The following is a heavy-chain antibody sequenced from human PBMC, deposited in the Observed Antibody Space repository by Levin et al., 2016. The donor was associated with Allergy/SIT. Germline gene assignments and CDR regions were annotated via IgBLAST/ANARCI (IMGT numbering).Heavy chain of an antibody. D-gene: IGHD6-13*01. CDR3: ARSLAAAGRGWDYYGMDV. J-gene: IGHJ6*02. CDR2: INPSGGST. Sequence: ASVKVSCKASGYTFTSYYMHWVRQAPGQGLEWMGIINPSGGSTSYAQKFQGRVTMTRDTSTSTVYMELSSLRSEDTAVYYCARSLAAAGRGWDYYGMDVWGQGTTVTVSS. CDR1: GYTFTSYY. V-gene: IGHV1-46*01.